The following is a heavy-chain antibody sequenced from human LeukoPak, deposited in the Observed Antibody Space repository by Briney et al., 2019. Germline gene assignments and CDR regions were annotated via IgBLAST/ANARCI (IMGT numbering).Heavy chain of an antibody. CDR1: GFTVSSNY. Sequence: GGSLRLSXAASGFTVSSNYMSWVRQAPGKGLEWASVIYSGGSTYYADSVKGRFTISRDNSKNTLYLQMNSLRAEDTAVYYCAREGSGSHDAFDIWGQGTMVTVSS. D-gene: IGHD3-10*01. J-gene: IGHJ3*02. CDR2: IYSGGST. CDR3: AREGSGSHDAFDI. V-gene: IGHV3-53*05.